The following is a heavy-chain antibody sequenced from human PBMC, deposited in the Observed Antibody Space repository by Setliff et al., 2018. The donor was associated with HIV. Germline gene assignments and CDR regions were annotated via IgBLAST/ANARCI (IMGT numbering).Heavy chain of an antibody. V-gene: IGHV4-39*07. CDR3: ARATTGYSSIWYRNGLTYYNHMDV. CDR2: INHSGST. CDR1: DASINSNNYY. D-gene: IGHD6-13*01. Sequence: PSETLSLTCSISDASINSNNYYWVWIRQTPGKGLEWIGEINHSGSTNYNPSLKSRVTMSVDTSKNQFSLKLNSVTAADTAVFYCARATTGYSSIWYRNGLTYYNHMDVWGKGTKVTVSS. J-gene: IGHJ6*03.